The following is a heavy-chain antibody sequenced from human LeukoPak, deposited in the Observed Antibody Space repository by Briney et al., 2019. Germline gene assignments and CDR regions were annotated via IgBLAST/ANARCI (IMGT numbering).Heavy chain of an antibody. CDR2: INPNSGGT. J-gene: IGHJ3*02. V-gene: IGHV1-2*02. Sequence: ASVKVSCKASGYTFTGYYMHWVRQAPGQGLEWMGWINPNSGGTNYAQKFQGRVTMTRDTSISTAYMELSGMRSDDTAVYYCARDGFSYYYGSGSSLNLDAFDIWGQGTMVTVSS. D-gene: IGHD3-10*01. CDR3: ARDGFSYYYGSGSSLNLDAFDI. CDR1: GYTFTGYY.